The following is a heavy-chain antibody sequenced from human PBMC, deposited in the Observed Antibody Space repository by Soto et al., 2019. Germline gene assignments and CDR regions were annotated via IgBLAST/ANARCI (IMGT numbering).Heavy chain of an antibody. CDR3: ARGYYDILTGYYMNYYYGMDV. CDR1: GGSISSSSYY. D-gene: IGHD3-9*01. CDR2: INHSGST. V-gene: IGHV4-39*07. J-gene: IGHJ6*02. Sequence: PSETLSLTCTVSGGSISSSSYYWSWIRQPPGKGLEWIGEINHSGSTNYNPSLKSRVTISVDTSKNQFSLKLSSVTAADTAVYYCARGYYDILTGYYMNYYYGMDVWGQGTTVTVSS.